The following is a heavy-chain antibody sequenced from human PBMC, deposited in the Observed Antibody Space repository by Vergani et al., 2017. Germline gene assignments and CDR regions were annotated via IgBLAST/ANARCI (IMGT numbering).Heavy chain of an antibody. CDR2: VYARDSIT. CDR1: GYTFTDYW. V-gene: IGHV5-51*01. CDR3: ARTYVWGSYRPGWFDP. J-gene: IGHJ5*02. Sequence: EVQLVQSGAEVKKPGESLKISCEGSGYTFTDYWVGWVRQKPGKGLEWMGVVYARDSITRYSLSFEGQVTISADKSINTAYLEWDSLRASDSAMYYCARTYVWGSYRPGWFDPWGQGTLVTVSS. D-gene: IGHD3-16*02.